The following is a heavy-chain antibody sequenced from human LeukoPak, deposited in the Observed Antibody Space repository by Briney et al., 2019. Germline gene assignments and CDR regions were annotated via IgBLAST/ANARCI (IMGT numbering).Heavy chain of an antibody. D-gene: IGHD5-18*01. CDR3: ALSTATGRYFDY. V-gene: IGHV3-11*03. CDR2: ISSSSSYT. Sequence: GGFLRLSCAASGFTFSDYYMSWIRQAPEKGLEWVSHISSSSSYTNYADSVKGRFTISRDNAKNSLYLQMNSLRAEDTAVYYCALSTATGRYFDYWGQGTLVTVSS. CDR1: GFTFSDYY. J-gene: IGHJ4*02.